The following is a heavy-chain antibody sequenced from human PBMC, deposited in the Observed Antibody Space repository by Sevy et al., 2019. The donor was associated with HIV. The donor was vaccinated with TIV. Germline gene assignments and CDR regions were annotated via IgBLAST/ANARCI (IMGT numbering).Heavy chain of an antibody. CDR1: GFTFEDYA. CDR2: ISWNSGSL. D-gene: IGHD6-19*01. CDR3: VKTPMTEAAPFFDF. J-gene: IGHJ4*02. V-gene: IGHV3-9*01. Sequence: GGSLRLSCVGSGFTFEDYALHRVRQAPRKGLEWVSGISWNSGSLDYADSVRGRFTIFRDNAKKTLYLQMDSLRSEDTALYHCVKTPMTEAAPFFDFWGQGTAVTVSS.